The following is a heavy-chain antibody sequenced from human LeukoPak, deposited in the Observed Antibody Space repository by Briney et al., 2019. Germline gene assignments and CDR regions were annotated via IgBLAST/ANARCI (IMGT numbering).Heavy chain of an antibody. J-gene: IGHJ4*02. CDR1: GFTFSSYA. V-gene: IGHV3-23*01. CDR2: ISGSGDST. Sequence: GGSLRLSCAASGFTFSSYAMSWVRQAPGKGLEWVSAISGSGDSTYYGDSVKGRFTISRDNSKNTLYLQMNSPRAEDTAVYYCAKTRPLDSSSWSHGDYWGQGTLVTVSS. D-gene: IGHD6-13*01. CDR3: AKTRPLDSSSWSHGDY.